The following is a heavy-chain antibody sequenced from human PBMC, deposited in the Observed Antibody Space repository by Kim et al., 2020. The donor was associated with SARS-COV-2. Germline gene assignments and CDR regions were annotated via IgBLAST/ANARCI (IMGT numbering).Heavy chain of an antibody. V-gene: IGHV3-21*01. J-gene: IGHJ4*02. CDR1: GFTFSTYS. Sequence: GGSLRLSCEVSGFTFSTYSMNWVRQAPGKGLEWVSSISSSSSYIYYADSVKGRFTISRDNAKNSLYLHMNSLRAEDTAVYYCARDGHRLDNGGNYLYYWGQGTLVTVPS. CDR3: ARDGHRLDNGGNYLYY. D-gene: IGHD4-17*01. CDR2: ISSSSSYI.